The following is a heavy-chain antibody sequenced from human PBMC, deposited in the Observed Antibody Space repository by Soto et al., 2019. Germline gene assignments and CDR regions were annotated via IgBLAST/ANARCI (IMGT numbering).Heavy chain of an antibody. J-gene: IGHJ4*02. CDR3: AKHPTNTFGGANFFDS. CDR2: LSGSGAST. CDR1: GFTFGSYA. V-gene: IGHV3-23*04. D-gene: IGHD3-16*01. Sequence: VQLVESGGGVVQPGRSLRLSCAASGFTFGSYAMSWVRQAPGMGLEWISALSGSGASTFYADSVKGRFTISRDSSKNTLYLQMNSLRAEDTAVYYCAKHPTNTFGGANFFDSWGQGTRVTVSS.